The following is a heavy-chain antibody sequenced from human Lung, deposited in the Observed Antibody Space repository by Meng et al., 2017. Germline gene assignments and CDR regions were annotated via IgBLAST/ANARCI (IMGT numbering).Heavy chain of an antibody. J-gene: IGHJ4*02. CDR1: GFTFSSYE. CDR3: ARVPEPYSSGWYTY. D-gene: IGHD6-19*01. CDR2: INSSGSTI. Sequence: GESLKISCAASGFTFSSYEMNWVRQAPGKGLEWVSYINSSGSTIYYADSVKGRFTISRDNAKNSLYLQMNSLRAEDTAVYYCARVPEPYSSGWYTYWGQGTLVTVSS. V-gene: IGHV3-48*03.